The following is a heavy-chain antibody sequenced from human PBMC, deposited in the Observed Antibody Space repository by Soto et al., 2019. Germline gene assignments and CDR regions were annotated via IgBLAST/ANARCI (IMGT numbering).Heavy chain of an antibody. CDR3: ARGARITIFERRKYNWFDP. CDR2: INHSGST. CDR1: GGSFSGYY. V-gene: IGHV4-34*01. D-gene: IGHD3-9*01. J-gene: IGHJ5*02. Sequence: QVQLQQWGAGLLKPSETLSLTCAVYGGSFSGYYWSWIRQPPGKGLEWIGEINHSGSTNYNPSLKSRVTISVDTSKNQFSLKLSSVTAADTAVYYCARGARITIFERRKYNWFDPWGQGTLVTVSS.